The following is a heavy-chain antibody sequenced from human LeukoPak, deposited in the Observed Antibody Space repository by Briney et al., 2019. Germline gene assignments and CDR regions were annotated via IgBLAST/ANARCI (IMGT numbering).Heavy chain of an antibody. J-gene: IGHJ6*01. Sequence: GGSLRLSCAASGFTFSGYWMHWVRQVPGKGLVWVSRLNTDGSSTSYADSVKGRFTISRDNAKNTLYLQVSSLRAEDTAVYYCARDDAFRGVAMDVWGQGTTVTVSS. D-gene: IGHD3-16*01. CDR2: LNTDGSST. CDR1: GFTFSGYW. V-gene: IGHV3-74*01. CDR3: ARDDAFRGVAMDV.